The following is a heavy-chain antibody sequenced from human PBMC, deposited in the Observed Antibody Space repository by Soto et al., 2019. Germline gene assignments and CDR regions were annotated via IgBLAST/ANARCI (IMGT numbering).Heavy chain of an antibody. V-gene: IGHV3-30*18. CDR2: ISYDGSNK. Sequence: PGGSLRLSCAASGFTFSSYGMHWVRQAPGKGLEWVAVISYDGSNKYYADSVKGRFTISRDNSKNTLYLQMNSLRAEDTAVCYCAKEGPNYDFWSGYFHYYYGMDVWGQGTTVTVSS. CDR1: GFTFSSYG. J-gene: IGHJ6*02. CDR3: AKEGPNYDFWSGYFHYYYGMDV. D-gene: IGHD3-3*01.